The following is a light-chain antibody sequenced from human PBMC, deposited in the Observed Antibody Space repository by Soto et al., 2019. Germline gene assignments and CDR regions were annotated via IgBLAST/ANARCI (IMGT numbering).Light chain of an antibody. CDR2: AAS. Sequence: DIQMTQSPSSLSASVGDRVSITCQTSQIISNYLNWYQQKPGEAPRLLIYAASSLQSGVPSRFSCSGSVTDFTLTITSLQPEDFATYYCQQGYTTPRTFGQGTKLEI. V-gene: IGKV1-39*01. CDR3: QQGYTTPRT. CDR1: QIISNY. J-gene: IGKJ2*02.